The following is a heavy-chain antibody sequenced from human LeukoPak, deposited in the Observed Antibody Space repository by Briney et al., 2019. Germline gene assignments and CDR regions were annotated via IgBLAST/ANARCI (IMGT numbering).Heavy chain of an antibody. Sequence: GASLRLSCAASGFTFSSYAMSWVREAPGKGLECVACISDSGGSTYYADSVKGRFTISRDNSKNTLYLQMHSLTAEDTAVYYCVREIGWFDPWGQGTLVTVSS. CDR3: VREIGWFDP. J-gene: IGHJ5*02. CDR1: GFTFSSYA. V-gene: IGHV3-23*01. CDR2: ISDSGGST.